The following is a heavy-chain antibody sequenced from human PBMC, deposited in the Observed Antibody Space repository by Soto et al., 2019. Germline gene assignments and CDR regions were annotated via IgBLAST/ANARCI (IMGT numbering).Heavy chain of an antibody. CDR3: ARAEDHITIFGVVIGTGFDY. CDR1: GGSISSYY. Sequence: SETLSLTCTVSGGSISSYYWSWIRQPPGKGLEWIGYIYYSGSTNYNPSLKSRVTISVDTSKNQFSLKLSSVTAADTAVYYCARAEDHITIFGVVIGTGFDYWGQGTLVTVSS. V-gene: IGHV4-59*01. J-gene: IGHJ4*02. CDR2: IYYSGST. D-gene: IGHD3-3*01.